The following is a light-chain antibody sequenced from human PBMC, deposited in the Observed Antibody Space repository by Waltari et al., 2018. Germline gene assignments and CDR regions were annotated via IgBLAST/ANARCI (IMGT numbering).Light chain of an antibody. CDR2: LDSDGSH. CDR3: QTWGTGFVV. V-gene: IGLV4-69*01. Sequence: QLALTQSPSASASLGASVKLTCTLSSGHSDYSIAWHQQQPEKGPRYLMKLDSDGSHTMGNGLPHRFSGSSSGAERYLTISSLQYEDEADYYCQTWGTGFVVFGGGTKLTVL. CDR1: SGHSDYS. J-gene: IGLJ2*01.